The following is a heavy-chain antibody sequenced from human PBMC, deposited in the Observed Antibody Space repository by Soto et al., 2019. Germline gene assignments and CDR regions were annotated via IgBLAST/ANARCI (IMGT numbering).Heavy chain of an antibody. J-gene: IGHJ4*02. CDR1: GFTFSSYA. V-gene: IGHV3-30-3*01. D-gene: IGHD3-22*01. Sequence: GGSLRLSCAASGFTFSSYAMHWVRQAPGKGLEWVAVISYDGSNKYYADSVKGRFTISRDNSKNTLYLQMNSLRAEDTAVYYCARSGDYYDSSGYYPGIYFDYWGQGTLVTVSS. CDR3: ARSGDYYDSSGYYPGIYFDY. CDR2: ISYDGSNK.